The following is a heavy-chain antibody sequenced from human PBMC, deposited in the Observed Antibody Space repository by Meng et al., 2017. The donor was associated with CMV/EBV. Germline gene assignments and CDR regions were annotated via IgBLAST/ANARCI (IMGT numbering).Heavy chain of an antibody. V-gene: IGHV3-72*01. CDR3: VRDKRGAGEY. J-gene: IGHJ4*02. CDR1: GFVFSDHF. Sequence: SCAASGFVFSDHFMAWVRQAPGKGLEWVARVRSKGSDYSTDYAASVKGRFIISRDDSENSLYLQMRSLKIEDSALYYCVRDKRGAGEYWGQGTLVTVSS. D-gene: IGHD1-26*01. CDR2: VRSKGSDYST.